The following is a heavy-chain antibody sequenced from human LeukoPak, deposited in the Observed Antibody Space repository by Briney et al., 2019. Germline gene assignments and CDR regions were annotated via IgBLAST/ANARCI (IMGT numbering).Heavy chain of an antibody. D-gene: IGHD3-22*01. CDR2: INPSGGST. V-gene: IGHV1-46*01. Sequence: GASVKVSCKASGYTFTSYYMHWVRQAPGQGLEWMGIINPSGGSTSYAQKFQGRVTMTRDTSTSTVYMELSSLRSEDTAVYYCAREVVHYYDSSGGSDYWGQGTLVTVSS. CDR3: AREVVHYYDSSGGSDY. CDR1: GYTFTSYY. J-gene: IGHJ4*02.